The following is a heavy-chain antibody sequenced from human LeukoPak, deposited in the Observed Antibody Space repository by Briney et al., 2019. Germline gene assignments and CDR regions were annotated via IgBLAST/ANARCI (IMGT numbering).Heavy chain of an antibody. CDR3: ARPLYSSRWWGLI. CDR1: GGSISSYY. V-gene: IGHV4-59*01. J-gene: IGHJ4*02. Sequence: SGTLSLTCTVSGGSISSYYWSWIRQPPGKGLEWIGYIYYSGSTNYNPSLKSRVTISVDTSKNQFSLKLSSVTAADTAVYYCARPLYSSRWWGLIWGQGTLVTVSS. D-gene: IGHD6-13*01. CDR2: IYYSGST.